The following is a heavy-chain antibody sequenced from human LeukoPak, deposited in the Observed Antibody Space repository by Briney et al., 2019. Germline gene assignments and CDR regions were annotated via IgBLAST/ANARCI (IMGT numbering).Heavy chain of an antibody. V-gene: IGHV1-2*02. CDR1: GYTFTGYY. D-gene: IGHD5-18*01. Sequence: GASVKVSCKASGYTFTGYYMHWVRQAPGQGLEWMGWINPNSGGTNYAQKFQGRVTMTRDTSISTAYMELSRLRSDDTAVYYCAREHLSRGYSLDYWGQGTLVTVSS. J-gene: IGHJ4*02. CDR2: INPNSGGT. CDR3: AREHLSRGYSLDY.